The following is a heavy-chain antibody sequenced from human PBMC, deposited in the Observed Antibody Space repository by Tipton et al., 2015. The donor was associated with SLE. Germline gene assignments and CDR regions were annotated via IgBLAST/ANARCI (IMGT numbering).Heavy chain of an antibody. CDR3: ARSLLDAFDI. CDR2: ISYDGSNK. V-gene: IGHV3-30*04. Sequence: SLRLSCAASGFTFSTYALHWVRQAPGKGLEWVAFISYDGSNKYYADSVKGRFTISRDNSKNTLYLQMNSLRAEDTAVYYCARSLLDAFDIWGQGTMVTVSS. CDR1: GFTFSTYA. J-gene: IGHJ3*02.